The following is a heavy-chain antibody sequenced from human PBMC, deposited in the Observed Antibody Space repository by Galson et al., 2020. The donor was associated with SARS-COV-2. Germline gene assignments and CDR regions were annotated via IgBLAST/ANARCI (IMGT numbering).Heavy chain of an antibody. D-gene: IGHD2-2*01. J-gene: IGHJ6*03. CDR2: INHSGST. V-gene: IGHV4-34*01. CDR1: GGSFSGYY. Sequence: SETLSLTCAVYGGSFSGYYWSWIRQPPGKGLEWIGEINHSGSTNYNPSLKSRVTISVDTSKNQFSLKLSSVTAADTAVYYCARGRRGPYCSSTSCYAQYYYYYYMDVWGKGTTVTVSS. CDR3: ARGRRGPYCSSTSCYAQYYYYYYMDV.